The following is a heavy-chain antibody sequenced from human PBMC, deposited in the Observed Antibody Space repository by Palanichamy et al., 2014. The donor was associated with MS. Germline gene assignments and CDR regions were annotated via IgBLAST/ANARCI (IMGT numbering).Heavy chain of an antibody. J-gene: IGHJ4*02. D-gene: IGHD3-16*01. Sequence: QVQLQESGPGLVRLRDSSPLALSLVTPSPVVTTGAGSGQPPGKGLEWIGSIFHTGNSYYNPSLKSRLTISVDTSKNQFSLKLTSVTAADTAVYYCARGQGGGGYYDYWGQGTLVTVSS. CDR2: IFHTGNS. V-gene: IGHV4-38-2*01. CDR1: VTPSPVVTT. CDR3: ARGQGGGGYYDY.